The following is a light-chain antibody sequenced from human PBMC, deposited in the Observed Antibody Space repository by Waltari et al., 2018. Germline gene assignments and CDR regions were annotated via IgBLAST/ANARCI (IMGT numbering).Light chain of an antibody. Sequence: QSALTPPASVSGSPGQAMPISCPGPTSDVGCYTYVSWYQQPPGKAPQLMIDEVSNRPSGVSNRFSGSKSGNTASLTISGLQAEDEADYYCSSYTSSSTLYVFGTGTKVTVL. CDR2: EVS. CDR3: SSYTSSSTLYV. CDR1: TSDVGCYTY. V-gene: IGLV2-14*01. J-gene: IGLJ1*01.